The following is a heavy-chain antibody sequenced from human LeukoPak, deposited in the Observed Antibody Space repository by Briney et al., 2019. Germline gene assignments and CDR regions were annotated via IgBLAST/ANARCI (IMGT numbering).Heavy chain of an antibody. Sequence: GGSLRLSCAASGFTFSSYAMSWVRQAPGKGLEWVSAISGSGGSTYYADSVKGRFTISRDNSKNTLYLQMNSLRAEDTAVYHCAIRPYYYDSSGYRDYWGQGTLVTVSS. D-gene: IGHD3-22*01. J-gene: IGHJ4*02. V-gene: IGHV3-23*01. CDR1: GFTFSSYA. CDR2: ISGSGGST. CDR3: AIRPYYYDSSGYRDY.